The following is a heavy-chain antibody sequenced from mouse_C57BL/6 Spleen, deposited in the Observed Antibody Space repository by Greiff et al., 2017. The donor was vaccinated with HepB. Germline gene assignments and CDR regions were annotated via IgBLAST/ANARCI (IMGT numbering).Heavy chain of an antibody. CDR1: GFNFSDYG. D-gene: IGHD2-3*01. CDR3: ASSRIYDCYRGYYFDY. V-gene: IGHV5-17*01. Sequence: DVKLQESGGGLVKPGGSLKLSCAASGFNFSDYGMHWVRQATEKGLEWVAYISSGSSTIYYADTVKGRFTISRDNAKNTLFLQMTSLRSEDTAMYYCASSRIYDCYRGYYFDYWGQGTTLTVSS. CDR2: ISSGSSTI. J-gene: IGHJ2*01.